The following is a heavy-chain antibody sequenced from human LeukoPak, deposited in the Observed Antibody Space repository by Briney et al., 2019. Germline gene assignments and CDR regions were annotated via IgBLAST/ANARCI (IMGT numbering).Heavy chain of an antibody. CDR3: AKVYSSGWRDAFDI. CDR2: ISFDGSKK. Sequence: GGSLRLSCAASGFTFSNYAMHWVRQTPGKGLEWVALISFDGSKKYYADSVKGRFTISRDNSKNTLYLQMNSLRAEDTAVYYCAKVYSSGWRDAFDIWGQGTMVTVSS. J-gene: IGHJ3*02. D-gene: IGHD6-19*01. V-gene: IGHV3-30*04. CDR1: GFTFSNYA.